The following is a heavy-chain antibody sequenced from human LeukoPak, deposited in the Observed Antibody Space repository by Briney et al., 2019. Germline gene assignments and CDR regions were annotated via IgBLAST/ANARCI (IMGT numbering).Heavy chain of an antibody. CDR2: ISSSSSYI. CDR1: GFTFSSYS. CDR3: ARDHLPSNYYGSGSYHYYYGMDV. Sequence: GGSLRLSCAASGFTFSSYSMNWVRQAPGKGLEWVSSISSSSSYIYYADSVKGRFTISRDNSKNTLYLQMNSLRAEDTAVYYCARDHLPSNYYGSGSYHYYYGMDVWGQGTTVTVSS. D-gene: IGHD3-10*01. V-gene: IGHV3-21*01. J-gene: IGHJ6*02.